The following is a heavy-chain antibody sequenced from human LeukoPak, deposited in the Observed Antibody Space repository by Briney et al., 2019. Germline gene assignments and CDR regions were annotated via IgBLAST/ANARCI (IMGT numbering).Heavy chain of an antibody. CDR2: INPGGDNT. V-gene: IGHV1-46*01. D-gene: IGHD3-22*01. J-gene: IGHJ4*02. CDR3: ARGDSSGYYFDY. CDR1: GYTFTNYY. Sequence: ASVKVSCKASGYTFTNYYIHWVRQAPGQGLEWMGLINPGGDNTNYAQNFQGRVTMTRDMSTSTVYMELSSLRSEDTAVYYCARGDSSGYYFDYWGQGTLVTVSS.